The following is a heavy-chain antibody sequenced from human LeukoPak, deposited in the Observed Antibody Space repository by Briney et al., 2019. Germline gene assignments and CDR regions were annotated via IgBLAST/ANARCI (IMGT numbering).Heavy chain of an antibody. V-gene: IGHV1-69*05. D-gene: IGHD4-17*01. Sequence: ASVKVSCKASGGTFSSYAISWVRQAPGQGLEWMGGIIPIFGTANYAQKFQGRVTITTDESTSTAYMELSSLRSEDTAVYYCARGGGYGDLRLDPWGQGTLVTVSS. CDR2: IIPIFGTA. J-gene: IGHJ5*02. CDR3: ARGGGYGDLRLDP. CDR1: GGTFSSYA.